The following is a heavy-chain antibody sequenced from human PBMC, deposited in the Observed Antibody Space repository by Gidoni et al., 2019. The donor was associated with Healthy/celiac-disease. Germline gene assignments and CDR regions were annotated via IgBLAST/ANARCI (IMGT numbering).Heavy chain of an antibody. CDR1: GFPFSHYA. V-gene: IGHV3-64D*06. CDR2: ISSNGGST. J-gene: IGHJ6*02. D-gene: IGHD1-1*01. CDR3: VKGGTGTVYYYGMDV. Sequence: EVQLVESGGGLVQPGGSLRLSCSASGFPFSHYAMHWVRQAPGKGLEYVSAISSNGGSTYYADSVKGRFTISRDNSKNTLYLQMSSLRAEDTAVYYCVKGGTGTVYYYGMDVWGQGTTVTVSS.